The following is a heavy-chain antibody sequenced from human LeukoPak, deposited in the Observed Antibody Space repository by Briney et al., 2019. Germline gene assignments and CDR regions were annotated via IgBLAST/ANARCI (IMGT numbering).Heavy chain of an antibody. Sequence: GGSLRLSCAASGFTSSSYAMHWVRQAPGKGLEWVAVISYDGSNKYYADSVKGRFTISRDNSKNTLYLQMNSLRAEDTAVYYCARPDIPIAVAGTLQPHWGQGTLVTVSS. D-gene: IGHD6-19*01. CDR3: ARPDIPIAVAGTLQPH. CDR2: ISYDGSNK. J-gene: IGHJ4*02. CDR1: GFTSSSYA. V-gene: IGHV3-30*04.